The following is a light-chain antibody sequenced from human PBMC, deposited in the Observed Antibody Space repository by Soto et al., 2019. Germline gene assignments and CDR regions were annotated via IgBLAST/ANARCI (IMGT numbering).Light chain of an antibody. CDR1: SSNIGSNY. CDR2: RNN. J-gene: IGLJ3*02. Sequence: QSVLTQPPSASGTPGQRVTISCSGSSSNIGSNYVYWYQQLPGTAPKLLIYRNNQRPSGVPDRFSGSKSGTSASLAISGLRSEDEDDYYCAAWDDSLSVPWVFGGGTKLTVL. CDR3: AAWDDSLSVPWV. V-gene: IGLV1-47*01.